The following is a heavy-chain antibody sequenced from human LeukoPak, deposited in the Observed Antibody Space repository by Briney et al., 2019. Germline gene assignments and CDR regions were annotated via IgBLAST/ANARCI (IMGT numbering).Heavy chain of an antibody. CDR1: GGSISSSSDY. D-gene: IGHD5-12*01. V-gene: IGHV4-39*07. CDR2: IYYGGRT. CDR3: ESERGYSGYPFDY. Sequence: SETLSLTGTVSGGSISSSSDYWAWIRQPPGKGLEWIGRIYYGGRTYYNSSLKSRVTISVDISKNQFSLKVSPVTAADTAVYYCESERGYSGYPFDYWGQGNMVTVS. J-gene: IGHJ4*02.